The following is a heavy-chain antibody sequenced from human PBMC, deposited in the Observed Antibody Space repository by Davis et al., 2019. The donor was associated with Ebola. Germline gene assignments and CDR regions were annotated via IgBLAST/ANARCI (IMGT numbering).Heavy chain of an antibody. J-gene: IGHJ6*02. D-gene: IGHD2-2*02. CDR1: GFTFSSFC. CDR3: AKDVSCSSTSCYIPNYGMDV. Sequence: ESLKISCAASGFTFSSFCMSWVRQAPGKGLEWVANIKQDGSEKYYVDSVKGRFTISRDNAKNSLYLQMNSLRVEDTAVYYCAKDVSCSSTSCYIPNYGMDVWGQGTTVTVSS. CDR2: IKQDGSEK. V-gene: IGHV3-7*01.